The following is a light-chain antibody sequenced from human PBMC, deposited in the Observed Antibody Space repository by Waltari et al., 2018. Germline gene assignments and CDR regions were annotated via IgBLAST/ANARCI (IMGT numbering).Light chain of an antibody. J-gene: IGLJ1*01. V-gene: IGLV3-1*01. CDR3: QAWDSSTLV. CDR1: KLADKY. Sequence: SYEMTQPPSVSVSPGQTASITCSGHKLADKYAGWYQHKPGQSPVLVIYQDNKRPSGIPERFSGSNSGNTATLTISGTQAMDEADYYCQAWDSSTLVFGTGTKVTVL. CDR2: QDN.